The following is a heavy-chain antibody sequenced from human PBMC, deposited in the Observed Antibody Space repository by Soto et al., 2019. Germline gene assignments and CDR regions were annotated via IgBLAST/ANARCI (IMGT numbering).Heavy chain of an antibody. V-gene: IGHV1-69*02. CDR2: IIPILGIA. Sequence: ASVKVSCKASGGTFSSYTISWVRQAPGQGLEWMGRIIPILGIANYAQKFQGRVTITADKSTSTAYMELSSLRSEDTAVYYCAVREGSRLISFVGLTTYWGQETLVPVSS. J-gene: IGHJ4*02. D-gene: IGHD3-9*01. CDR3: AVREGSRLISFVGLTTY. CDR1: GGTFSSYT.